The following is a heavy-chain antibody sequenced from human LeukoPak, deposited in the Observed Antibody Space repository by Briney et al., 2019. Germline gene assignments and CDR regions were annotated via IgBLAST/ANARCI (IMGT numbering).Heavy chain of an antibody. D-gene: IGHD3-10*01. CDR1: GFTFDDYA. J-gene: IGHJ4*02. CDR3: AKGYGSGSYYPYYFDY. Sequence: PGRSLRLSCAASGFTFDDYAMHWVRQAPGKGLEWVSGISWNSGSIGYADSVKGRFTISRDNAKNSLYLQMNSLRAEDTALYYCAKGYGSGSYYPYYFDYWGQGTLVPVSS. CDR2: ISWNSGSI. V-gene: IGHV3-9*01.